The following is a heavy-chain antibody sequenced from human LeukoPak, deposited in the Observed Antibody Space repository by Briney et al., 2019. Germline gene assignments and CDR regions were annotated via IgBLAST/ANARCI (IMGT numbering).Heavy chain of an antibody. J-gene: IGHJ5*02. CDR1: GGSFSGYY. CDR3: ARGKNWFDP. CDR2: INHSGST. Sequence: PSETLSLTCAVYGGSFSGYYWSLIRQPPGKGLEWIGEINHSGSTNYNPSLKSRVTISVDTSKNQFSLKLSSVTAADTAVYYCARGKNWFDPWGQGTLVTVSS. V-gene: IGHV4-34*01.